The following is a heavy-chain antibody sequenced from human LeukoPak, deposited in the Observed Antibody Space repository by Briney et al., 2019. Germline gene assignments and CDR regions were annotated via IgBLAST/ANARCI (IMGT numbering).Heavy chain of an antibody. D-gene: IGHD1-26*01. CDR2: IYYSGNT. Sequence: SETLSPTCAVYGGSFSGYYWSWIRQPPGKGLEWIGYIYYSGNTNYNPSLKSRVTISVDTSKNQFSLKLNSVTAADTAVYYCARTRETWSRYYFDYWGQGTLATVSS. CDR1: GGSFSGYY. V-gene: IGHV4-59*01. J-gene: IGHJ4*02. CDR3: ARTRETWSRYYFDY.